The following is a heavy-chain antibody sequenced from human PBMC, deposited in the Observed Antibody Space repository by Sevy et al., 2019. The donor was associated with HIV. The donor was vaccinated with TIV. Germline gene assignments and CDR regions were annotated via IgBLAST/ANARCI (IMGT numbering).Heavy chain of an antibody. CDR3: ARVRSYGGHDSGLYDAALDM. V-gene: IGHV1-8*01. CDR2: MNPNSGNT. CDR1: GYTFSSYD. J-gene: IGHJ3*02. Sequence: ASVKVSCKASGYTFSSYDMNWVRQAPGQGLEWMGWMNPNSGNTGYIQKFQGRVTMTRDTSISTAYMGLCSLRSDDTCVYYCARVRSYGGHDSGLYDAALDMWGQGTMVTVSS. D-gene: IGHD5-12*01.